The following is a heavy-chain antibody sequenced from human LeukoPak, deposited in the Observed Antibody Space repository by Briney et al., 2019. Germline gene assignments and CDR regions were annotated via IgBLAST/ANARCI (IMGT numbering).Heavy chain of an antibody. Sequence: SVKVSCKASGGTFSSYTISWVRQAPGQGLEWMGRIIPILGIANYAQKFQGRVTITADKSTSTAYVELSSLRSEDTAVYYCALESYDYVWGSYRYTHYWGQGTLVTVSS. J-gene: IGHJ4*02. D-gene: IGHD3-16*02. CDR2: IIPILGIA. CDR1: GGTFSSYT. V-gene: IGHV1-69*02. CDR3: ALESYDYVWGSYRYTHY.